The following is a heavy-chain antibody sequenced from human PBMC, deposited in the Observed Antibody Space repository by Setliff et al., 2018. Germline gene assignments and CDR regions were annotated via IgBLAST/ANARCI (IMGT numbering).Heavy chain of an antibody. CDR2: INTGGGSA. V-gene: IGHV1-46*01. Sequence: ASVKVSCKASGYTFSDYGISWVRLAPGHGLEWMGTINTGGGSASIVDQFQGRVTMTRDTSTSTVYMELSSLTSDDTAVYYCARGGVAAAGKKGVFEHWGQGTLVTVSS. D-gene: IGHD6-13*01. J-gene: IGHJ4*02. CDR3: ARGGVAAAGKKGVFEH. CDR1: GYTFSDYG.